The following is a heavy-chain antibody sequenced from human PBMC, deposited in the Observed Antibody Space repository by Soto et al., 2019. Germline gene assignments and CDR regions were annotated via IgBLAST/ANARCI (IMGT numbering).Heavy chain of an antibody. V-gene: IGHV3-21*06. J-gene: IGHJ4*02. Sequence: EVQLVESGGGLVKPGGSLRLSCAASGFTFTRYSMNWVRQAPGKGLEWVSSISSTTNYIYYGDSMKGRFTISRDNAKNQLYLEMTGLRAEDTAVYYCARGSEDLTSNFDYWGQGTLVTVSS. CDR3: ARGSEDLTSNFDY. CDR1: GFTFTRYS. CDR2: ISSTTNYI.